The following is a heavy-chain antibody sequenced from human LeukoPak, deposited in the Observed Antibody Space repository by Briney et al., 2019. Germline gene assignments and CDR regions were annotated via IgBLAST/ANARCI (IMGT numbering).Heavy chain of an antibody. V-gene: IGHV1-46*01. CDR2: INPSGGST. Sequence: ASVKVSCKASGYTLTSYYMHWVRQAPGQGLEWMGIINPSGGSTSYAQKFQGRVTMTRDTSTSTVYMELSSLRSEDTAVYYCAREPEGTRPTFDIWGQGTMVTVSS. CDR1: GYTLTSYY. CDR3: AREPEGTRPTFDI. D-gene: IGHD3-10*01. J-gene: IGHJ3*02.